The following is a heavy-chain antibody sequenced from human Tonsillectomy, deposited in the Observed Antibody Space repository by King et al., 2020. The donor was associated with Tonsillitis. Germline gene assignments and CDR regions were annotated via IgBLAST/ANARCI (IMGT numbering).Heavy chain of an antibody. D-gene: IGHD3-9*01. CDR1: GYTFTTYG. CDR3: ARVSGDYQILAGFDY. CDR2: ISTYNGNT. V-gene: IGHV1-18*04. J-gene: IGHJ4*02. Sequence: QLVQSGAEVKKPGASVKVSCKASGYTFTTYGISWVRQAPGQGLEWMGWISTYNGNTNYAQKFQGRVTMTTDTSTSTAYMELRSLRSDATAVYYCARVSGDYQILAGFDYWGQGTLVTVSS.